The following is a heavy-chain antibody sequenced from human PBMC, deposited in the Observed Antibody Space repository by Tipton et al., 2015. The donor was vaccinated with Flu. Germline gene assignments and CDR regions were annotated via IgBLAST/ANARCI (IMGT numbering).Heavy chain of an antibody. CDR2: ISWNSGSI. V-gene: IGHV3-9*01. CDR1: GFTFDDYA. J-gene: IGHJ3*02. D-gene: IGHD3-22*01. Sequence: SLRLSCAASGFTFDDYAMHWVRQAPGKGLEWVSGISWNSGSIGYADSVKGRFTISRDNAKNSLYLQMNSLGAEDTALYYCARYDSSGLGAFDIWGQGTMVTVSS. CDR3: ARYDSSGLGAFDI.